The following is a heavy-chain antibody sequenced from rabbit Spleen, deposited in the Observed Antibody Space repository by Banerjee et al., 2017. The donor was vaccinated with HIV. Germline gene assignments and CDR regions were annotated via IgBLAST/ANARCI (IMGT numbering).Heavy chain of an antibody. CDR3: ARHGSGRGPDFNL. D-gene: IGHD3-1*01. V-gene: IGHV1S45*01. CDR2: IWSTSGLI. J-gene: IGHJ4*01. Sequence: QEQLEESGGDLVKPGASLTLTCKASGFSFSLGYDMCWVRQAPGKGLEWIGCIWSTSGLIYYATWAKGRFTVSKTSSTTVTLQRTSLTAADTATYFCARHGSGRGPDFNLCGQGTLVTVS. CDR1: GFSFSLGYD.